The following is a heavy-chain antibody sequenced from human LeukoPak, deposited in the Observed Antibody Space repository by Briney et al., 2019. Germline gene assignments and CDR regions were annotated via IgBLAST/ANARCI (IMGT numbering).Heavy chain of an antibody. CDR2: ISYDGSNK. Sequence: GGSLRLSCAASGFPFSSYGMHWVRPAPGKGLEWVAVISYDGSNKYYADSVKGRFTISRDNSKNTLYLQMNSLRAEDTAVYYCAKSEAAAGTYYYYYYMDVWGKGTTVTVSS. CDR3: AKSEAAAGTYYYYYYMDV. J-gene: IGHJ6*03. V-gene: IGHV3-30*18. CDR1: GFPFSSYG. D-gene: IGHD6-13*01.